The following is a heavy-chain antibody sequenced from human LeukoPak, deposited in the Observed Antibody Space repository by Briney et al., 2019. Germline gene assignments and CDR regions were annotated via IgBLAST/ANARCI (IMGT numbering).Heavy chain of an antibody. Sequence: SETLPLTCSVSGDSISIGDYRWSWIRQSPGKGLEWIRYIYYIGTAYYNPSLRSRVALSADTSKNQFSLKLNSVTVADSAVYFCARARGDSPRIYYYMDVWGKGTTVTVSS. D-gene: IGHD3-16*01. V-gene: IGHV4-30-4*01. CDR1: GDSISIGDYR. J-gene: IGHJ6*03. CDR3: ARARGDSPRIYYYMDV. CDR2: IYYIGTA.